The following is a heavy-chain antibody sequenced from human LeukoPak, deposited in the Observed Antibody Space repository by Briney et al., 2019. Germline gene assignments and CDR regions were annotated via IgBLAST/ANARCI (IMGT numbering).Heavy chain of an antibody. D-gene: IGHD6-13*01. Sequence: GRSLRLSCAASGFTFSSCAMHWVRQAPGKGLEWVAVISYDGSNKYYADSVKGRFTISRDNSKNTLYLQMNSLRAEDTAVYYCARDSGVAAAGSFDYWGQGTLVTVSS. CDR1: GFTFSSCA. CDR3: ARDSGVAAAGSFDY. J-gene: IGHJ4*02. V-gene: IGHV3-30-3*01. CDR2: ISYDGSNK.